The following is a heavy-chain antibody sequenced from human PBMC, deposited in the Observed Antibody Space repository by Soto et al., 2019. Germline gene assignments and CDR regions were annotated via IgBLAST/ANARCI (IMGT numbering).Heavy chain of an antibody. CDR1: A. J-gene: IGHJ3*02. Sequence: AMHWMRQAPGQRLEWMGWINAGNGNTKYSQKFQGRVTITRDTSASTAYMELSSLRSEDTAVYYCARDRAGDYDILTGYQGAFDIWGQGTM. CDR3: ARDRAGDYDILTGYQGAFDI. CDR2: INAGNGNT. V-gene: IGHV1-3*01. D-gene: IGHD3-9*01.